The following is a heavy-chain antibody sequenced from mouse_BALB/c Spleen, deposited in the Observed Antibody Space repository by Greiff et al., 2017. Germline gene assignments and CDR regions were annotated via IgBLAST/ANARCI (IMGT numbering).Heavy chain of an antibody. J-gene: IGHJ1*01. D-gene: IGHD1-1*01. CDR2: ISSGSSTI. CDR3: AVATRYFDV. Sequence: EVMLVESGGGLVQPGGSRKLSCAASGFTFSSFGMHWVRQAPEKGLEWVAYISSGSSTIYYADTVKGRFTISRDNPKNTLFLQMTSLRSEDTAMYYCAVATRYFDVWGAGTTVTVSS. V-gene: IGHV5-17*02. CDR1: GFTFSSFG.